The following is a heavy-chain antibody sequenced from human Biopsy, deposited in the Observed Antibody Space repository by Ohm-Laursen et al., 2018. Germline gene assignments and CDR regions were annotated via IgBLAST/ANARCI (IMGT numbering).Heavy chain of an antibody. D-gene: IGHD3-3*01. J-gene: IGHJ4*02. CDR1: GGSISDSTYH. CDR3: ARQVDFWSGYVDY. CDR2: IYYSGNT. Sequence: GTLSLACTVSGGSISDSTYHWGWIRQSPGKGLEWIGNIYYSGNTDYSPSLKSRVTISVDTSNNQFSLKLRSVTAADTAVYYCARQVDFWSGYVDYWGQGTLVAVSS. V-gene: IGHV4-39*01.